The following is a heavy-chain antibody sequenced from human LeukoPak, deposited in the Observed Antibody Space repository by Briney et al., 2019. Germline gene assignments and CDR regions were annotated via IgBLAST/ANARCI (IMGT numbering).Heavy chain of an antibody. CDR3: ARGGGYVWNWFGP. D-gene: IGHD3-16*01. J-gene: IGHJ5*02. CDR2: IYHTGST. CDR1: GGSISSGGYS. Sequence: PSQTLSLTCAVSGGSISSGGYSWSWIRQPPGKGLEWIGYIYHTGSTYYNPSLKSRVTISVDRSKNQFSLKLSSMTAADTAVYYCARGGGYVWNWFGPWGQGTLVTVSS. V-gene: IGHV4-30-2*01.